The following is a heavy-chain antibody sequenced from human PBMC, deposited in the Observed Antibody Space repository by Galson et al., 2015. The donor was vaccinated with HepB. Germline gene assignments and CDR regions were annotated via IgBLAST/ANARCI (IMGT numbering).Heavy chain of an antibody. D-gene: IGHD1-1*01. CDR1: GFTFSNSV. CDR2: ISSAAVDT. J-gene: IGHJ3*02. CDR3: SKGPERGNFDI. V-gene: IGHV3-23*01. Sequence: SLRLSCAASGFTFSNSVMSWVRQAPGKGLEWVSSISSAAVDTYYADSVRGRFTISRDNSKNTLYLQMNSLRADDTAIYYCSKGPERGNFDIWGQGTMVSVS.